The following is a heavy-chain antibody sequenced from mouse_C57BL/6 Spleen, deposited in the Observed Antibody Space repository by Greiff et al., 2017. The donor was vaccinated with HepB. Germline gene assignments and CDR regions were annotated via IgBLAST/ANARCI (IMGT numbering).Heavy chain of an antibody. Sequence: QVHVKQPGAELVKPGASVKLSCKASGYTFTSYWMHWVKQRPGQGLEWIGMIHPNSGSTNYNEKFKSKATLTVDKSSSTAYMQLSSLTSEDSAVYYCARDYGNYAMDYWGQGTSVTVSS. CDR3: ARDYGNYAMDY. CDR1: GYTFTSYW. V-gene: IGHV1-64*01. J-gene: IGHJ4*01. D-gene: IGHD2-1*01. CDR2: IHPNSGST.